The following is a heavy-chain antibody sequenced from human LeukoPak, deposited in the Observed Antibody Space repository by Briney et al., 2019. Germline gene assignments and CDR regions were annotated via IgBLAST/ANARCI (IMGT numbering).Heavy chain of an antibody. CDR3: AKGSGRLVVVAASFFDY. Sequence: GGSLRLSCAASGFTFSNYGLHWVRQAPGKGLEWVAFILYDGSNKYYGDSVKGRFTISRDNSKNTLYLQMNSLRAEDTAVYYCAKGSGRLVVVAASFFDYWGQGTLVTVSS. D-gene: IGHD2-15*01. J-gene: IGHJ4*02. V-gene: IGHV3-30*02. CDR1: GFTFSNYG. CDR2: ILYDGSNK.